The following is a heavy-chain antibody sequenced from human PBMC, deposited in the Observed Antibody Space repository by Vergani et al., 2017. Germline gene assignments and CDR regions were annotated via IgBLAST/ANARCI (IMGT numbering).Heavy chain of an antibody. CDR1: GGSISSSSYY. CDR2: IYYSGST. CDR3: ARDPYSSGWDYFDY. V-gene: IGHV4-39*07. D-gene: IGHD6-19*01. J-gene: IGHJ4*02. Sequence: QLQLQESGPGLVKPSETLSLTCTVSGGSISSSSYYWGWIRQPPGKGLEWIGSIYYSGSTYYNPSLKSRVTISVDTSKNQFSLKLSSVTAADTAVYYCARDPYSSGWDYFDYWGQGTLVTVSS.